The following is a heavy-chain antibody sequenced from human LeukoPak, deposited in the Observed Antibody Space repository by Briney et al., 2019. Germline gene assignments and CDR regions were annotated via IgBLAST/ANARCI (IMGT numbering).Heavy chain of an antibody. V-gene: IGHV3-7*01. CDR3: ARDKIVGPTTLDY. J-gene: IGHJ4*02. D-gene: IGHD1-26*01. Sequence: AGGSLRLSCAASGFTFSGYWMSWVRQTPEKGLEWVANIKQDGYEKYYVDSVKGRFTISRDNAKNSLYLQMNSLRADDTAIYNCARDKIVGPTTLDYWGQGTLVTVSS. CDR2: IKQDGYEK. CDR1: GFTFSGYW.